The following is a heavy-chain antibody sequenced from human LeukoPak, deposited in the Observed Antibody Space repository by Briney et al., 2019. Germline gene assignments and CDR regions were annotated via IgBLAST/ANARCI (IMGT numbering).Heavy chain of an antibody. CDR1: DGSISSNY. Sequence: KPTETLSLTCTVSDGSISSNYWSWIRQPPGKGLEWIGCIFHTGSTNYNPSLKSRVTISVDTSKNQFSLKLNSVTAADTAVYYCARHIRGAYYYFDYWGQGTLVTVSS. D-gene: IGHD3-10*01. CDR3: ARHIRGAYYYFDY. J-gene: IGHJ4*02. V-gene: IGHV4-59*08. CDR2: IFHTGST.